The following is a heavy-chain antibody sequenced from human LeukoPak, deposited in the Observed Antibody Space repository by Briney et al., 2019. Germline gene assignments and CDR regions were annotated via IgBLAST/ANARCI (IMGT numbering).Heavy chain of an antibody. CDR3: ARGGKQVGD. V-gene: IGHV3-7*01. CDR1: GFTFSIYW. CDR2: IKQDGSEK. D-gene: IGHD3-16*01. Sequence: PGGSLRLSCAASGFTFSIYWISWVRQAPGKGRGWRANIKQDGSEKNYVDTVKCRCTISRENAKNSLDLPMKSPRAEATAVYYCARGGKQVGDWGQGTLVTVSS. J-gene: IGHJ4*02.